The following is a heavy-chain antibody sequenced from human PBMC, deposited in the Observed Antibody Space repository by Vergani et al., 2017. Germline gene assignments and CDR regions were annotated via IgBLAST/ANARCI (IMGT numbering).Heavy chain of an antibody. D-gene: IGHD2-21*02. CDR2: VYISRPT. CDR1: GVSISNSSYY. Sequence: QVQLQESGPGLVKPSQTLSLTCNVSGVSISNSSYYWSWIRQPAGKGLEWLGRVYISRPTNYNPSLKNRVILSVDTSKNQFSLKLNSVSAADAAVYYCARSFFDYWGGDKGYYFDYWGQGILVTVSS. CDR3: ARSFFDYWGGDKGYYFDY. V-gene: IGHV4-61*02. J-gene: IGHJ4*01.